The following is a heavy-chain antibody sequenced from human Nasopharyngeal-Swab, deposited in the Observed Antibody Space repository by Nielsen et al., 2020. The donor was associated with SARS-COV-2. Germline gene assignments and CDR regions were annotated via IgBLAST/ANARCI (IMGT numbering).Heavy chain of an antibody. CDR2: ISGGSNYI. Sequence: GESLKISCVASGFTFSTYNMNWVRQAPGKGLEWVSSISGGSNYIYYADSLKGRFSIFRDNAKNSLYLEIDSLRAEDTAVYYCAREVVSLYYFDYWGQGTLVTVSS. D-gene: IGHD2-15*01. CDR3: AREVVSLYYFDY. V-gene: IGHV3-21*01. J-gene: IGHJ4*02. CDR1: GFTFSTYN.